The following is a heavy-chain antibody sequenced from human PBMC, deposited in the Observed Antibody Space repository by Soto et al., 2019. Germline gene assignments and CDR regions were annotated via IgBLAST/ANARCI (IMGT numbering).Heavy chain of an antibody. D-gene: IGHD3-22*01. J-gene: IGHJ5*02. Sequence: WGSLRLSRAAPGFNFGDVSMNWNRQSPGRGLDWFAYITRGSDTIFYADSVRGRFTISRDNAKNSLYLQMNSLRVEDTAVYYCVREMSSAGPWGQGTLVTVPQ. CDR2: ITRGSDTI. V-gene: IGHV3-48*01. CDR1: GFNFGDVS. CDR3: VREMSSAGP.